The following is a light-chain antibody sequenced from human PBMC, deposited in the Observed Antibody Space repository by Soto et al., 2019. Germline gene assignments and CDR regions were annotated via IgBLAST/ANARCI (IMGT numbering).Light chain of an antibody. Sequence: QSVLTQPASVSGSPGQSITLSCTGTSSDVGGYNYVSWYQQHPGKAPKLMIYDVSNRPSGVSNGFSGSKSGNTASLTISGLQAEDEADYYCSSYTSSSTLVFGGGTKLTVL. CDR3: SSYTSSSTLV. CDR1: SSDVGGYNY. J-gene: IGLJ3*02. CDR2: DVS. V-gene: IGLV2-14*01.